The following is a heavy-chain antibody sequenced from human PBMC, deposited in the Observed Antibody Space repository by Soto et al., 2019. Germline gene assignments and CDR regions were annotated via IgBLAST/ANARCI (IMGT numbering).Heavy chain of an antibody. CDR2: INPNGGST. CDR1: GYTFTNYH. Sequence: QVEVVQSGAEVKKPGASEKASCKTSGYTFTNYHVHWVRQAPGQGLERMVAINPNGGSTTYAQHLQGRVTMTSDSSTSTVYMEMGSLRSDDSAVYYCALPKNTLGWYNFWGQGTLVTVS. V-gene: IGHV1-46*01. D-gene: IGHD6-19*01. CDR3: ALPKNTLGWYNF. J-gene: IGHJ4*02.